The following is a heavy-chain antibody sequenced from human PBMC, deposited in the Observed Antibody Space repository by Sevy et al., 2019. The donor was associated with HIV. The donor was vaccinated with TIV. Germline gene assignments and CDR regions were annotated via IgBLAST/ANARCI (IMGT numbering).Heavy chain of an antibody. CDR1: GFTFSSYS. J-gene: IGHJ4*02. CDR3: ARIGAAADRYYFDY. D-gene: IGHD6-13*01. V-gene: IGHV3-21*01. CDR2: ISSSSSYI. Sequence: GGSLRLSCAASGFTFSSYSMNWVRQAPGKGLEWVSSISSSSSYIYYADSVKGRFTISRDNAKNSLYLQMNSLRAEDTAVYYCARIGAAADRYYFDYWGQGTLVTVSS.